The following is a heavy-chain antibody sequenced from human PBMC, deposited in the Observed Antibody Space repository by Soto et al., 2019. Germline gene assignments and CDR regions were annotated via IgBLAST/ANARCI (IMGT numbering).Heavy chain of an antibody. CDR2: INHSRIT. J-gene: IGHJ4*02. CDR3: GRGSAVTYYYGSGSYGGRYYFGY. CDR1: GGSFSGYY. Sequence: SETLSLTCAVYGGSFSGYYCTFIRHPPIKWLEWIGEINHSRITNYHPSLNSRVTISVDTSNNQFSMKHSSVTAAHPTVYYCGRGSAVTYYYGSGSYGGRYYFGYWGQGTLVTVSS. D-gene: IGHD3-10*01. V-gene: IGHV4-34*01.